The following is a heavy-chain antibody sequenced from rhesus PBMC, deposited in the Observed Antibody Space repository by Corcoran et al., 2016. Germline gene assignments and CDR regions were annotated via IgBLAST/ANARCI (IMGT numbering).Heavy chain of an antibody. D-gene: IGHD4-23*01. CDR3: ARENEYSNYFGY. Sequence: QAQLQESCPGLVKPSSTLPLPSAASCDSFSSGYGGGWIRQSPGKGLEWIGYMGGSCGSTNYTPVLKSRVTISKDTSKNQFSLKLSSVTAADTAVYYGARENEYSNYFGYWGQGVLVTVSS. V-gene: IGHV4-127*01. CDR1: CDSFSSGYG. CDR2: MGGSCGST. J-gene: IGHJ4*01.